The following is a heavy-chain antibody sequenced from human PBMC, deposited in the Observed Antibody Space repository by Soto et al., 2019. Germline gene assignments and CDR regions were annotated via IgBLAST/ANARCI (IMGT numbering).Heavy chain of an antibody. CDR2: INAGNGNT. J-gene: IGHJ6*02. CDR3: ARADYVAVYYYGIDV. Sequence: ASVKVSCKASGYTFTSYAMHWVRQAPGQRLEWMGWINAGNGNTKYSQKFQGRVTITRDTSASTAYMELSSLRSEDTAVYYCARADYVAVYYYGIDVWGQGTTVTVSS. D-gene: IGHD4-17*01. V-gene: IGHV1-3*01. CDR1: GYTFTSYA.